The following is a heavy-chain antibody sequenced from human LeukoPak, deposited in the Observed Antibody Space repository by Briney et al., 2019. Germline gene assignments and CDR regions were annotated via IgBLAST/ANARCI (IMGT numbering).Heavy chain of an antibody. J-gene: IGHJ4*02. V-gene: IGHV3-20*04. CDR1: GFTFDDYG. CDR2: INWNGGST. CDR3: AKESLYDDWDY. Sequence: PGGSLRLSCAASGFTFDDYGMSWVRQAPGKGLEWVSGINWNGGSTGYADSVKGRFTISRDNAKNSLYLQMNSLRAEDTAIYYRAKESLYDDWDYWGQGTLVTVSS. D-gene: IGHD4-17*01.